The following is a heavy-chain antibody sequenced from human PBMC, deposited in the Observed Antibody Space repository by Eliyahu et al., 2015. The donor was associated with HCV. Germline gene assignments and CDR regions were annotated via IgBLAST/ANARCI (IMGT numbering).Heavy chain of an antibody. V-gene: IGHV3-23*01. CDR2: ISGSGGST. J-gene: IGHJ6*02. CDR1: GFTFSSYA. D-gene: IGHD2-2*01. Sequence: EVQLLESGGGLVQPGGSLRLSCAASGFTFSSYAMXWVRRAPGKGLEWVSAISGSGGSTYYADSVKGRFTISRDNSKNTLYLQMNSLRAEDTAVYYCAKSGIVVVPAAMLGYPNYYGMDVWGQGTTVTVSS. CDR3: AKSGIVVVPAAMLGYPNYYGMDV.